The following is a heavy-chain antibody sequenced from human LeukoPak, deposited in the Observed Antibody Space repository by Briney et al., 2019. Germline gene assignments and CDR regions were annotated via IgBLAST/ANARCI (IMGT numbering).Heavy chain of an antibody. V-gene: IGHV4-38-2*01. Sequence: SETLSLTCAVSNYPITSDYYWVWIRQPPGQGLERIGQIFHSGIAHYNPSLKGRVTMSVDTSRSQFSVNLNSVTAADTAVYYCGRAGFGTAYNRFYYYMDVWGKGTTVTVSS. CDR1: NYPITSDYY. CDR2: IFHSGIA. J-gene: IGHJ6*03. D-gene: IGHD3-16*01. CDR3: GRAGFGTAYNRFYYYMDV.